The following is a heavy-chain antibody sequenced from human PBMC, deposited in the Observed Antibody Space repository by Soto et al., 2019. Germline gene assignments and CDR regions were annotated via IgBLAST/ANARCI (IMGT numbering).Heavy chain of an antibody. V-gene: IGHV5-51*01. Sequence: GEALKISCKGSGYIFNSYWIVWVRQMPGKGPEWMGIIYPGDSYTTYPPAFQGPVTISADKSITGTYSERGSPHTTNTAHYYYSASNFYHDMNVWRQRCTV. J-gene: IGHJ6*01. CDR3: SASNFYHDMNV. CDR1: GYIFNSYW. CDR2: IYPGDSYT.